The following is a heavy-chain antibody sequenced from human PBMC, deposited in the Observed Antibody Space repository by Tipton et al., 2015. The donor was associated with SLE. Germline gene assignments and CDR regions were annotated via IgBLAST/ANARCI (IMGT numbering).Heavy chain of an antibody. J-gene: IGHJ4*02. D-gene: IGHD3-10*01. CDR3: ARGRRFGENPFDY. Sequence: GLVKPSETLSLTCAVYGGSFSGYYWSWIRQPPGKGLEWVAFIRYDGSNKYYADSVKGRFTISRDNSKNTLYLQMNSLRAEDTAVYYCARGRRFGENPFDYWGQGTLVTVSS. CDR2: IRYDGSNK. V-gene: IGHV3-30*02. CDR1: GGSFSGYY.